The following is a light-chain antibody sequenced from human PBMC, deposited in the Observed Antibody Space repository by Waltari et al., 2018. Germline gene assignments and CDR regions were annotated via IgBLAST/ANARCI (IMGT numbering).Light chain of an antibody. CDR3: QQYYSYPRT. J-gene: IGKJ1*01. CDR2: AAS. CDR1: QGISSY. Sequence: AIRMTPSPSSLPASTGDRVTITCRASQGISSYLAWYQQNPGKAPKLLIYAASTLQSGVPSRCSGSGSGTDFTLTISCLQSEDFATYYCQQYYSYPRTFGQGTKVEIK. V-gene: IGKV1-8*01.